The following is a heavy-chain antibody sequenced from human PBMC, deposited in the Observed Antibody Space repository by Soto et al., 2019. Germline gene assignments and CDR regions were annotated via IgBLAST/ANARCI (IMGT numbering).Heavy chain of an antibody. Sequence: QVQLQESGPGLVKPSQTLSLTCSVSGGSISAGNYYWSWIRQSPGKGLEWIGYIYYTVSTYYNPSLQSRVSISVDTSKNQFSLRLSSVTAADTAVYYCAREGTPPVYYFDFWGQGTLVSVSS. D-gene: IGHD2-2*01. J-gene: IGHJ4*02. CDR3: AREGTPPVYYFDF. CDR1: GGSISAGNYY. CDR2: IYYTVST. V-gene: IGHV4-30-4*01.